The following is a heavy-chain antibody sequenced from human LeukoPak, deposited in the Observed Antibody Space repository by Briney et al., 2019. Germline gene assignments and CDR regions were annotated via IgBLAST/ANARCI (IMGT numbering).Heavy chain of an antibody. CDR2: INWNGGRT. D-gene: IGHD6-6*01. V-gene: IGHV3-20*04. CDR1: GFTFYDYG. J-gene: IGHJ4*02. Sequence: PGGSLRLSCAPSGFTFYDYGMSWVRETPGEGREWVSGINWNGGRTGYADAVKGRFTISRDNAKKSLYLQMNSLRDEETAFYYCARDRYSSSSFDYGGEGTLVTVSS. CDR3: ARDRYSSSSFDY.